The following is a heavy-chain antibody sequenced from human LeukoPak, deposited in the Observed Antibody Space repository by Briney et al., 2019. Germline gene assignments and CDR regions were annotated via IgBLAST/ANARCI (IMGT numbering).Heavy chain of an antibody. V-gene: IGHV3-30-3*01. CDR2: ISSDGSSK. Sequence: GGSLRLSCAASGFTFSTAVIHCVRQAPGKGLEWVAVISSDGSSKYYADSVKGRFTISRDNSKNTLYLQMNSLRGEDTAVYYCARGRPHYFEYWGQGTLVTVSS. CDR1: GFTFSTAV. CDR3: ARGRPHYFEY. J-gene: IGHJ4*02. D-gene: IGHD1-1*01.